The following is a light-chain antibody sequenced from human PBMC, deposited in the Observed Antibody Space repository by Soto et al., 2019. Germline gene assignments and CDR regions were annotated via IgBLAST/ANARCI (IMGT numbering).Light chain of an antibody. V-gene: IGKV1-39*01. CDR1: QSISSY. CDR3: QQSYGGPYT. J-gene: IGKJ2*01. CDR2: AAS. Sequence: DIPMTQSPSSLSASVGDRVTITCRASQSISSYLNWYQQRPGKAPKLVIYAASSLQSGVPSRFSGSGSETDFTLTISSLQPEDFATYYCQQSYGGPYTFGPWTKLEI.